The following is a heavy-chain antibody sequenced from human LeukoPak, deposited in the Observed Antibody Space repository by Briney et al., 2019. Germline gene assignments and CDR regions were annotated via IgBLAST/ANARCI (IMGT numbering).Heavy chain of an antibody. J-gene: IGHJ4*02. CDR2: ISAYNGNT. D-gene: IGHD3-22*01. Sequence: ASVTVSCTASGYTFTSYGISWVRQAPGQGLEWMGWISAYNGNTNYAQKLQGRVTMTTDTSTSTAYMELRSLRSDDTAAYYCARDLFLYYYDSSGKASFFDYWGQGTLVTVSS. CDR3: ARDLFLYYYDSSGKASFFDY. V-gene: IGHV1-18*01. CDR1: GYTFTSYG.